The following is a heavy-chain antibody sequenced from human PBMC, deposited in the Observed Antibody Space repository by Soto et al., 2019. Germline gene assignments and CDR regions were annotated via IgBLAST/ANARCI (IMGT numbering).Heavy chain of an antibody. Sequence: GGSLNLSCAAPELPFGRNTMNWAPQAPGKGLEWVSVISGSDGSTYYADSVKGRFTISRDNSKNTLNLQMNSLRAEDTAVYYCARRSSSWYFDYWGQGTLVTSPQ. CDR2: ISGSDGST. D-gene: IGHD6-13*01. CDR3: ARRSSSWYFDY. CDR1: ELPFGRNT. J-gene: IGHJ4*02. V-gene: IGHV3-23*01.